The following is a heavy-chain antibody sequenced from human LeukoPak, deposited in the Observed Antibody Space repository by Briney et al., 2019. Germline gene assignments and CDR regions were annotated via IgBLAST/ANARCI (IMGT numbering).Heavy chain of an antibody. V-gene: IGHV3-48*03. Sequence: GGSLRLSCAASGFTFSSYEMNWVRQAPGKGVEWVSYISSSGSTIYYADSVKGRFTISRDNAKNSLYLQMNSLRAEDTAVYYCAELGITMIRGVWGKGTTVTISS. D-gene: IGHD3-22*01. J-gene: IGHJ6*04. CDR2: ISSSGSTI. CDR1: GFTFSSYE. CDR3: AELGITMIRGV.